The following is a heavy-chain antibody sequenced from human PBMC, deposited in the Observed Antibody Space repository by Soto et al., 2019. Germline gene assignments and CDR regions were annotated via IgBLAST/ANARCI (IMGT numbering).Heavy chain of an antibody. CDR2: IYHSGST. V-gene: IGHV4-38-2*01. J-gene: IGHJ5*02. CDR3: ARGKSGITIFGVASYNWFDP. CDR1: GYSISSGYY. Sequence: PSETLSLTCAVSGYSISSGYYWGWIRQPPGKGLEWIGGIYHSGSTYYNPSLKSRVTISVDTSKNQFSLKLSSVTAADTAVYYCARGKSGITIFGVASYNWFDPWGQGTLVTVSS. D-gene: IGHD3-3*01.